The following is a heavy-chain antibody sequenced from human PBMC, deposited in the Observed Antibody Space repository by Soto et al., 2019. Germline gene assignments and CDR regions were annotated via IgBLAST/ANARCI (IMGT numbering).Heavy chain of an antibody. CDR1: GFTFSSYG. V-gene: IGHV3-33*01. Sequence: GGSLRLSCAASGFTFSSYGMHWVRQAPGKGLEWVAVIWYDGSNKYYADSVKGRFTISRDNSKNTLYLQMNSLRAEDTAVYYCARDLFPDILIGFQPVGLWGQGTLVTVSS. J-gene: IGHJ1*01. CDR2: IWYDGSNK. CDR3: ARDLFPDILIGFQPVGL. D-gene: IGHD3-9*01.